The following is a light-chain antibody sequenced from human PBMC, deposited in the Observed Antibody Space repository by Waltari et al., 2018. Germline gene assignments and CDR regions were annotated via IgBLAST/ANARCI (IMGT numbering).Light chain of an antibody. CDR2: LGS. J-gene: IGKJ1*01. CDR1: QSLLHSNGYNS. CDR3: MQALQTPWT. Sequence: DIVMTQAPLSLPVTPGEPAAIPCMSRQSLLHSNGYNSLDWYLQKPGQSPQLLIYLGSNRASGVPDRFSGSGSGTDFTLKISRVEAEDVGVYYCMQALQTPWTFGQGTKVEIK. V-gene: IGKV2-28*01.